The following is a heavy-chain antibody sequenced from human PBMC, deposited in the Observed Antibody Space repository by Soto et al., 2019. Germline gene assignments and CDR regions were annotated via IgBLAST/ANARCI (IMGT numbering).Heavy chain of an antibody. J-gene: IGHJ3*02. CDR2: IVVGSSNT. CDR1: GFTFTSSA. D-gene: IGHD6-19*01. CDR3: AAVRMMAGTNAFDI. Sequence: SVKVSCKASGFTFTSSAVQWVRQARGQRLEWIGWIVVGSSNTNYAQKFQERVTITRDMSTSTAYMELSSLRSEDTAVYYCAAVRMMAGTNAFDIWGQGTMVTVSS. V-gene: IGHV1-58*01.